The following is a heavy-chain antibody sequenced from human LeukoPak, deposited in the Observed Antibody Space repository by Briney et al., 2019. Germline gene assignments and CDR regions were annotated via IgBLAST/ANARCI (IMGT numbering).Heavy chain of an antibody. CDR2: IWYDGSHK. J-gene: IGHJ4*02. D-gene: IGHD2-8*01. CDR3: AKDMGLILAY. V-gene: IGHV3-33*06. Sequence: SGGSLRLSCAASGFTFSSYGLHWVRQAPGKGLEWVAVIWYDGSHKYYADSVKGRVTISRDNSKNTLYLQMNSLRAEDTAVYYCAKDMGLILAYWGQGTLVTVSS. CDR1: GFTFSSYG.